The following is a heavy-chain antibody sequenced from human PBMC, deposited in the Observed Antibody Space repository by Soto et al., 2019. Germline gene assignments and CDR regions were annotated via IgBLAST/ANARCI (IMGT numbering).Heavy chain of an antibody. J-gene: IGHJ4*02. CDR3: ARGTGTTSEDSLFDY. V-gene: IGHV1-18*01. CDR2: ISSYNGNT. CDR1: GYSVSNYG. D-gene: IGHD1-1*01. Sequence: VSVKVSCTACGYSVSNYGINWVRQAPGQGLEWMGWISSYNGNTKYAQKLQGRVTMTTDTSTNTAYMELRSLRSDDTAVYYCARGTGTTSEDSLFDYWGQGTLVTVSS.